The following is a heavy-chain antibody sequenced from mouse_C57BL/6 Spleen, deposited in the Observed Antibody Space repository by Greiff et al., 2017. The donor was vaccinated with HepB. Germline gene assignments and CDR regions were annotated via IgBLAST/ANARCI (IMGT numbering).Heavy chain of an antibody. CDR1: GFSLTSYG. CDR2: IWSDGST. V-gene: IGHV2-6-1*01. J-gene: IGHJ4*01. D-gene: IGHD1-1*01. Sequence: VMLVESGPGLVAPSQSLSITCTVSGFSLTSYGVHWVRQPPGKGLEWLVVIWSDGSTTYNSALKSRMSISKDKSKSQVFVKMNSLQTDDTAMYYCARHYGDAMDYWGQGTSVTVSS. CDR3: ARHYGDAMDY.